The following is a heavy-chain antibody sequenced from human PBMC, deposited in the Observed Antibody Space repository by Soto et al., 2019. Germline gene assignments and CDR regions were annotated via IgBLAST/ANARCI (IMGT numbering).Heavy chain of an antibody. V-gene: IGHV3-23*01. CDR1: GFTFENYA. Sequence: GGSLRLSCVASGFTFENYAMCWVRQAPGKGLEWVSAISGSGGTTYYSDSVKGRFTISRDNSKNTVYLQMNDLRVEDAAEYFCAKDSWAIFGVPAGEYYAMDVWGQGTTVTVSS. CDR3: AKDSWAIFGVPAGEYYAMDV. CDR2: ISGSGGTT. D-gene: IGHD3-3*01. J-gene: IGHJ6*02.